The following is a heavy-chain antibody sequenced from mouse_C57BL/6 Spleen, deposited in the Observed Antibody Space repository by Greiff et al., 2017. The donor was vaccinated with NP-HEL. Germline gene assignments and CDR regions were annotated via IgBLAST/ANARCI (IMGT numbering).Heavy chain of an antibody. CDR1: GYTFTSYW. Sequence: QVQLQQPGTELVKPGASVKLSCKASGYTFTSYWMHWVKQRPGQGLEWIGNLTPSNGGTNYNEKFKSKATLTVDNSSSTAYMHRSSLTSEDSAVYYCARAILRYFDYWGQGTTLTVAS. D-gene: IGHD1-1*01. J-gene: IGHJ2*01. V-gene: IGHV1-53*01. CDR2: LTPSNGGT. CDR3: ARAILRYFDY.